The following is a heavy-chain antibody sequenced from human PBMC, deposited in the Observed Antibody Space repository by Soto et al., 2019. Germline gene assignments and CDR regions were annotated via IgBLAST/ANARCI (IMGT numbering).Heavy chain of an antibody. D-gene: IGHD6-19*01. CDR2: IYYSGST. V-gene: IGHV4-59*01. CDR1: GGSISSYY. CDR3: ARVVGDSSGWYEAFDI. Sequence: SETLSLTCTVSGGSISSYYWSWIRQPPGKGLEWIGYIYYSGSTNYNPSLKSRVTISVDTSRNQFSLKLSSVTAADTAVYYCARVVGDSSGWYEAFDIWGQGTMVTVSS. J-gene: IGHJ3*02.